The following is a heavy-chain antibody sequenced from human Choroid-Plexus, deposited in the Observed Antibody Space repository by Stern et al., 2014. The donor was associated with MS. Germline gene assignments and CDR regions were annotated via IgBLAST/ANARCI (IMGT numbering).Heavy chain of an antibody. CDR2: VSYDGSNK. J-gene: IGHJ5*02. CDR1: GFTFGSCA. V-gene: IGHV3-30*18. D-gene: IGHD2-8*01. Sequence: VQLVESGGGVVQPGRPLRLSCAASGFTFGSCAMHWVRQAPGKGLEWVAGVSYDGSNKYYADSVKGRFTVSRDNSQNTLYMQMSSLRAEDPAVYYCAKDRRYLTYFFDHWGQGSLVTVSS. CDR3: AKDRRYLTYFFDH.